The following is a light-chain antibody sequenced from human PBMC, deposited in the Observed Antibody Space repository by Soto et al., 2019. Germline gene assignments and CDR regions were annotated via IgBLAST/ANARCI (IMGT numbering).Light chain of an antibody. CDR3: QQSYA. CDR2: DAS. CDR1: QSISSS. J-gene: IGKJ2*01. Sequence: DIQMTQSPSSLSASVGDRVTITCRASQSISSSLNWYQQRPGRAPKLLISDASSLQSGVPSRFSGNESGTDITLTISSLQPEYFATYYCQQSYAFGQGTKLEIK. V-gene: IGKV1-39*01.